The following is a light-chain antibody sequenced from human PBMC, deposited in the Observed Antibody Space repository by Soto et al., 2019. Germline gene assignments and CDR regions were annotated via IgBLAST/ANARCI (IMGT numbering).Light chain of an antibody. J-gene: IGLJ2*01. Sequence: QPVLTQSPSASASLGASVRLTCTLTSGHSSYPIAWHQQQPEKGPRYLMKLNSDGSHSKGDGIPDRFSGSSSGAERYLTISSLQSEDESDYYCQTWGTGIVVFGGGTKLTVL. V-gene: IGLV4-69*01. CDR2: LNSDGSH. CDR3: QTWGTGIVV. CDR1: SGHSSYP.